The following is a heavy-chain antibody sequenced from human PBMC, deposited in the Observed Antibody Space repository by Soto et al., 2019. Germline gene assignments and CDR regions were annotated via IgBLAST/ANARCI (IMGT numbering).Heavy chain of an antibody. Sequence: QVQLVESGGGLVKPGGSLRLSCAASGFTFSDYYMSWIRQAPGKGLEWVSYISSSSSYTNYADSVKGRFTISRDNAKNSLYLQMNSLRAEDTAVYYCARDQTAAATYYYYYYGMDVWGQGTTVTVSS. J-gene: IGHJ6*02. CDR2: ISSSSSYT. CDR3: ARDQTAAATYYYYYYGMDV. CDR1: GFTFSDYY. D-gene: IGHD6-13*01. V-gene: IGHV3-11*06.